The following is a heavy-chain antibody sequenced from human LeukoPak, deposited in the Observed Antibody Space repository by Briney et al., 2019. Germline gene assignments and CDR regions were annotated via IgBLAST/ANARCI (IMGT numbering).Heavy chain of an antibody. CDR2: INAGNGNT. Sequence: ASVKVSCKASGYTFTSYAMHWVRQAPGQRLEWMGWINAGNGNTKYSQEFQGRVTITRDTSASTAYMELSSLRSEDTAVYYCARDIPGMTVVSDAFDIWGQGTVVTVSS. CDR3: ARDIPGMTVVSDAFDI. V-gene: IGHV1-3*01. CDR1: GYTFTSYA. J-gene: IGHJ3*02. D-gene: IGHD4-23*01.